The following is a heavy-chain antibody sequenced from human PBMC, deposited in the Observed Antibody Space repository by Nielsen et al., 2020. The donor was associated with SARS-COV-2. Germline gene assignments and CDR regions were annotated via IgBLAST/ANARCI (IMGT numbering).Heavy chain of an antibody. CDR3: ARDENGMDV. CDR2: ISYDGSNK. J-gene: IGHJ6*02. Sequence: GESLKISCAASGFTFSSYAMHWVRQAPGKGLEWVALISYDGSNKYYTDSVKGRFTIARDNSKNTLYLQMNSLRVEDTAVYYCARDENGMDVWGQGTTVTVSS. V-gene: IGHV3-30*04. CDR1: GFTFSSYA.